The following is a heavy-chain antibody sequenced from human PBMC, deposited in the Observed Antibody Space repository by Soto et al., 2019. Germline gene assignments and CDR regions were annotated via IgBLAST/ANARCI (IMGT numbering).Heavy chain of an antibody. CDR1: GFTFSNAW. D-gene: IGHD3-3*01. CDR3: TTGFWSGYYAEPFYYYYGMDV. J-gene: IGHJ6*02. Sequence: PGGSLRLSCAASGFTFSNAWMNWVRQAPGKGLEWVGRIKSKTDGGTTDYAAPVKGRFTISRDDSKNTLYLQMNSLKTEDTAVYYCTTGFWSGYYAEPFYYYYGMDVWGQGTTVTVSS. CDR2: IKSKTDGGTT. V-gene: IGHV3-15*07.